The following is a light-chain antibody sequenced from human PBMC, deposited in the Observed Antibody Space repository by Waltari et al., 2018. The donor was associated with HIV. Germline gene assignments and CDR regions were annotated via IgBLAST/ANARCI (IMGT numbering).Light chain of an antibody. CDR1: SSDVGDYNY. V-gene: IGLV2-14*01. CDR3: SSYTSSSTRV. CDR2: DVS. J-gene: IGLJ1*01. Sequence: QSALTQPASVSGSPGQSITISCTGTSSDVGDYNYVSWYQQHPGKAPKPIIYDVSNRTSGVSNRFSGSKSGNTASLTISGLQTEDEADYYCSSYTSSSTRVFGTGTKVTVL.